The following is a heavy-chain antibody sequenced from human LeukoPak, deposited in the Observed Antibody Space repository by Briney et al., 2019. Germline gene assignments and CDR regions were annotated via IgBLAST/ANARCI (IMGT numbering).Heavy chain of an antibody. J-gene: IGHJ4*02. D-gene: IGHD3-22*01. CDR1: GGSFSGYY. Sequence: SETLSLTCAVYGGSFSGYYWSWIRQPPGKRLEWIGEINHSGSTNYNPSLKSRVTISVDTSKNQFSLKLSSVTAADTAVYYCARVPYYYDSSGYYHDYWGQGTLVTVSS. CDR3: ARVPYYYDSSGYYHDY. CDR2: INHSGST. V-gene: IGHV4-34*01.